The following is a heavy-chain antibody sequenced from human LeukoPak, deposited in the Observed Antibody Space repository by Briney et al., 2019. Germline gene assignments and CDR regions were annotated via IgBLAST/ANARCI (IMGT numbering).Heavy chain of an antibody. CDR2: IWYDGSNY. V-gene: IGHV3-33*01. CDR1: GFTFSSYG. D-gene: IGHD6-13*01. CDR3: GRKCSSSWYIDY. J-gene: IGHJ4*02. Sequence: PGGSLRLSCAASGFTFSSYGMHWVRQAPGKGLEWVAVIWYDGSNYYYADSVKGRFTISRDNSKNTVYLQMNSLRAEDTAVYYCGRKCSSSWYIDYWGQGTLVTVSS.